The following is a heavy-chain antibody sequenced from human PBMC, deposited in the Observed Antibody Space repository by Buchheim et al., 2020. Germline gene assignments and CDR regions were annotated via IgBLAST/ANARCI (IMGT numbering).Heavy chain of an antibody. D-gene: IGHD3-16*01. V-gene: IGHV4-59*08. Sequence: QVQLQESGPGLVKPSETLSLTCTVSGGSISSYYWSWIRQSPGKGLEWIGYIYYSGNTNYNPPLKSRVTISIETSKNQFSLKLSSVTAADTAVYYCARWGGGAACDYWGQGTL. J-gene: IGHJ4*02. CDR1: GGSISSYY. CDR2: IYYSGNT. CDR3: ARWGGGAACDY.